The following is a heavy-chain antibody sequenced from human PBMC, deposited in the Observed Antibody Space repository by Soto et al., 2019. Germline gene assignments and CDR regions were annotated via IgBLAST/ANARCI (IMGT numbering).Heavy chain of an antibody. Sequence: ASVKVSCKASGYTFTSYAMHWVRQAPGQRLEWMGWINAGNGNTKYSQKFQGRVTITRDTSASTAYMELSSLRSEGTAVYYCARAYYYGSGSYYNGAAFDIWGQGTMVTVSS. CDR1: GYTFTSYA. J-gene: IGHJ3*02. CDR3: ARAYYYGSGSYYNGAAFDI. CDR2: INAGNGNT. V-gene: IGHV1-3*01. D-gene: IGHD3-10*01.